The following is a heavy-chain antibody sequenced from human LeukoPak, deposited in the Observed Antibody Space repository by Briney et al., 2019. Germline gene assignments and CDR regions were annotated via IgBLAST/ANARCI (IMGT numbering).Heavy chain of an antibody. J-gene: IGHJ4*02. Sequence: GGSLRLSCAASGFTFSSYAMSWVRQALGKGLEWVSALSGGGGSTYYADSVKGRFTISRDNSKNTLYLQMNSLRAEDTAVYYCAKGHSRVSEDRFDYWGQGTLVTVSS. CDR3: AKGHSRVSEDRFDY. D-gene: IGHD6-6*01. CDR1: GFTFSSYA. CDR2: LSGGGGST. V-gene: IGHV3-23*01.